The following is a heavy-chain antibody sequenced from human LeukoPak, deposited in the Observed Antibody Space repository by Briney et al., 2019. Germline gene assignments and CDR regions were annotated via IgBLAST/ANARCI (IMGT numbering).Heavy chain of an antibody. Sequence: PPGGSLRLSCAASGFTFSSYGMHWVRQGPGKGLEWVAVISYNGSNKYYADSVKGRFTISRDNSKNTLYLQMNSLRAEDTAVYYCAKDTAYFDILTGYYPVLYYYYGMDVWGQGITVTVSS. CDR2: ISYNGSNK. V-gene: IGHV3-30*18. D-gene: IGHD3-9*01. J-gene: IGHJ6*02. CDR3: AKDTAYFDILTGYYPVLYYYYGMDV. CDR1: GFTFSSYG.